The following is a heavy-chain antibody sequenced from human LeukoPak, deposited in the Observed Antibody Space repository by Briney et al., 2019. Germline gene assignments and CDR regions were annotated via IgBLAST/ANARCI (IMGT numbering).Heavy chain of an antibody. CDR3: ATVRVWSWRELLPLDY. D-gene: IGHD1-26*01. CDR2: FDPEDGET. J-gene: IGHJ4*02. Sequence: ASVKVSCKVSGYTLTELSMHWVRQAPGKGLEWMGGFDPEDGETIYAQKFQGRVTMTEDTSTDTAYMELSSLRSEDTAVYYCATVRVWSWRELLPLDYWGQGTLVTVSS. V-gene: IGHV1-24*01. CDR1: GYTLTELS.